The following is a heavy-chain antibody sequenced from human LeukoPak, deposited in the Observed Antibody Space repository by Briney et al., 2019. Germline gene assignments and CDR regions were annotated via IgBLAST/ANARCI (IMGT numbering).Heavy chain of an antibody. CDR1: GGTFSSYA. Sequence: ASVKVSCKASGGTFSSYAISWVRQAPGQGLEWMGGIIPIFGTANYAQKFQGRVTITADESTSTAYMELSSLRSEDTAVYYCAVRGSSTSLMLADYWGQGTLVTVSS. CDR3: AVRGSSTSLMLADY. D-gene: IGHD1-1*01. J-gene: IGHJ4*02. CDR2: IIPIFGTA. V-gene: IGHV1-69*13.